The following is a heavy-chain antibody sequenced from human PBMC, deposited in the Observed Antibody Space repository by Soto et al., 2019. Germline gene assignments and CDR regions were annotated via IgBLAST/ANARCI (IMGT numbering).Heavy chain of an antibody. Sequence: EHLVESGGGVVQPGGSLTLSCTASGFNFIRKYMIWVRQAPGKGLEWVSILYSGGTTYYADSVKGRFTISRDTSENTLYLQMNSLRAEDTAVYYCARGLYDSGSFYFDFWGQGTLVTVSS. V-gene: IGHV3-53*01. CDR1: GFNFIRKY. D-gene: IGHD3-10*01. CDR3: ARGLYDSGSFYFDF. CDR2: LYSGGTT. J-gene: IGHJ4*02.